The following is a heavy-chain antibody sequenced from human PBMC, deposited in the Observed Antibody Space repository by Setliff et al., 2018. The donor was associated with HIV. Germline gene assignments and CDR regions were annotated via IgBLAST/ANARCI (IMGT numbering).Heavy chain of an antibody. Sequence: ASVKVSCKASGYTFTDYYIHWVRQAPGQGLEWMGWIYPNTGGTNYAQKFQGRVTMTRDTSISTAYMELSRLRSEDTAVYYCARGSCSGCYLSDYWGLGTLVTVSS. J-gene: IGHJ4*02. CDR1: GYTFTDYY. V-gene: IGHV1-2*02. D-gene: IGHD6-19*01. CDR3: ARGSCSGCYLSDY. CDR2: IYPNTGGT.